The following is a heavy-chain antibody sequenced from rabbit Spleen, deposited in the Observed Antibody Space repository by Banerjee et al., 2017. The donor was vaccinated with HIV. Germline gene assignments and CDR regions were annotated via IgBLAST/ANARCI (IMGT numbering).Heavy chain of an antibody. J-gene: IGHJ4*01. CDR3: ARDLVGVIGWNFYL. Sequence: QEQLVESGGGLVQPEGSLKLTCKASGFSFGDRDGMCWVRQAPGKGLEWIACINVATGKPVYATWAKGRFTISRTSSTTVTLRMTSLTAADTATYFCARDLVGVIGWNFYLWGPGTLVTVS. CDR1: GFSFGDRDG. CDR2: INVATGKP. V-gene: IGHV1S45*01. D-gene: IGHD1-1*01.